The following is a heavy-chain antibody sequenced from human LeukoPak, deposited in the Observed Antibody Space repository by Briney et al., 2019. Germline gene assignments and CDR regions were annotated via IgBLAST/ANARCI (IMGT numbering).Heavy chain of an antibody. J-gene: IGHJ3*02. CDR3: AREFSGYDTPADAFDI. V-gene: IGHV3-66*01. CDR2: IYSGGST. Sequence: GGSLRLSCAASGFTVSSNYMSWVRQAPGKGLEWVSVIYSGGSTYYADSVKGRFTISRDNSKNTLYLQMNSLRAEDTAVYYCAREFSGYDTPADAFDIWGQGTMVTVSP. D-gene: IGHD5-12*01. CDR1: GFTVSSNY.